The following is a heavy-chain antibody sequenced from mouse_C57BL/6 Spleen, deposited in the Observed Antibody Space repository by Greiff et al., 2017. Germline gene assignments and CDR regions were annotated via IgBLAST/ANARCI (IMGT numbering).Heavy chain of an antibody. V-gene: IGHV5-4*01. D-gene: IGHD1-1*01. CDR2: ISDGGSYT. CDR3: ARDTYCGSSYGYFDV. CDR1: GFTFSSYA. J-gene: IGHJ1*03. Sequence: EVHLVESGGGLVKPGGSLKLSCAASGFTFSSYAMSWVRQTPEKRLEWVATISDGGSYTYYPDNVKGRFTISRDNAKNNLYLQMSHLKSEDTAMYYCARDTYCGSSYGYFDVWGTGTTVTVSS.